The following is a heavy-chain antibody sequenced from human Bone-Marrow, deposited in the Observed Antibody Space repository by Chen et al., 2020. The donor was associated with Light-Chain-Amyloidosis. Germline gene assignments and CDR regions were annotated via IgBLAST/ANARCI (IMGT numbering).Heavy chain of an antibody. CDR3: AREHSSGWFGYYFGE. CDR2: IYYSGRT. CDR1: GGSISSSSYY. V-gene: IGHV4-39*07. J-gene: IGHJ4*02. D-gene: IGHD6-19*01. Sequence: QLQLQESGPGLVKPAETLSLTCTVSGGSISSSSYYWGWIRQPPGKGLEWIGSIYYSGRTYYNPSLKSRVTISVDTSKNQFSLKLSSVTAADTAVYYCAREHSSGWFGYYFGEGGQGTRGTVSS.